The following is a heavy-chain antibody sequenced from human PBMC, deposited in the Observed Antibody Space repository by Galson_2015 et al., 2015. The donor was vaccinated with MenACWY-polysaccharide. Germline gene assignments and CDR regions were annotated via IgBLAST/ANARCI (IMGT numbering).Heavy chain of an antibody. Sequence: SLRLSCAASEFTFSNFWMSWVRQAPGKGLEWVANIKQDGGEKYYVDSVKGRFTISRDNAKNSLYLQMNSLRAEDTAIYYCARVRVIRGSSYFDYWGQGILVTVSS. CDR2: IKQDGGEK. CDR1: EFTFSNFW. J-gene: IGHJ4*02. CDR3: ARVRVIRGSSYFDY. V-gene: IGHV3-7*01. D-gene: IGHD6-6*01.